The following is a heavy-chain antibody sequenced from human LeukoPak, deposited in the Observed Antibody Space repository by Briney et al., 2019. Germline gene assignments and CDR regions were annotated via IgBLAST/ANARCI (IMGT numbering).Heavy chain of an antibody. Sequence: PGGSLRLSCAASGFTFSPHGMHWVRQAPGKGLEWVTFIRFDGSKEYYRDSVKGRFTISRDNSKNTLYLQMNSLRTEDTAVYYCAGDFDYWGQGTLVTVSS. V-gene: IGHV3-30*02. CDR3: AGDFDY. J-gene: IGHJ4*02. CDR1: GFTFSPHG. CDR2: IRFDGSKE.